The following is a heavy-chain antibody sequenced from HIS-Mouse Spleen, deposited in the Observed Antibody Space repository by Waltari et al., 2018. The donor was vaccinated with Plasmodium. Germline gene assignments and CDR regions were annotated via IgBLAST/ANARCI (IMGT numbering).Heavy chain of an antibody. CDR3: ARLGIPYVDTAMAVGY. D-gene: IGHD5-18*01. CDR1: GFPFSGTS. J-gene: IGHJ4*02. V-gene: IGHV3-66*01. CDR2: IYSGGST. Sequence: EVQLVESGGGLVQPGGSRSLSCAASGFPFSGTSLRWVRQAPGKGLEWVSVIYSGGSTYYADSVKGRFTISRDNSKNTLYLQMNSLRAEDTAVYYCARLGIPYVDTAMAVGYWGQGTLVTVSS.